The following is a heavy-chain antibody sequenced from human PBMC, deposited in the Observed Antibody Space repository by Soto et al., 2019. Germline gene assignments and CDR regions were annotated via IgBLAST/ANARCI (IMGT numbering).Heavy chain of an antibody. CDR1: GYTFTSYG. Sequence: WASVKVSFKASGYTFTSYGISWVRQAPGQGLEWMGWISAYNGNTNYAQKLQGRVTMTTDTSTSTAYMELRSLRSDDTAVYYCARDRVSGWDDLWGQGTLVTVSS. J-gene: IGHJ4*02. V-gene: IGHV1-18*01. CDR3: ARDRVSGWDDL. CDR2: ISAYNGNT. D-gene: IGHD6-19*01.